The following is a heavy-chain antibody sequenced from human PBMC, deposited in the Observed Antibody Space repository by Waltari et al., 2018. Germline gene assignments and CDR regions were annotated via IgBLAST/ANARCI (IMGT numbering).Heavy chain of an antibody. CDR3: ARYVYGDYFVEY. CDR1: GGSISTHNW. D-gene: IGHD4-17*01. J-gene: IGHJ4*02. Sequence: QVQLQESGPGLVTPSGTLSLTCAVSGGSISTHNWWSWVRQSPGKGLEWIGEIYHGGTTNYNPSLKSRVTMSVDKSQNQFSLKLSSVTAADTAIYYCARYVYGDYFVEYWGQGTLVTVSS. V-gene: IGHV4-4*02. CDR2: IYHGGTT.